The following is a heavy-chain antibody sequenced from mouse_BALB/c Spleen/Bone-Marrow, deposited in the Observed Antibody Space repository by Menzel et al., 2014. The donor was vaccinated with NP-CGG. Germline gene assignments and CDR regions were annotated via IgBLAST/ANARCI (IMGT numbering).Heavy chain of an antibody. J-gene: IGHJ3*01. V-gene: IGHV1-4*01. D-gene: IGHD1-3*01. CDR3: AAGYYGSSGWFAY. CDR1: GYTFTSYT. Sequence: QVQLQQSGAELARPGASVKMSCKASGYTFTSYTMHWVKQRPGQGLEWIGFINPSSGYTNYNQKFKDKATLTTDKSSSTAYMQLSSLTSEDSAVYYCAAGYYGSSGWFAYWGQGTLVTVSA. CDR2: INPSSGYT.